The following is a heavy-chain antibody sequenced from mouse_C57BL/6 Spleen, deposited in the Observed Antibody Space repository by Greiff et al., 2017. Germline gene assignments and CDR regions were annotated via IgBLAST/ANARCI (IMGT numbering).Heavy chain of an antibody. CDR3: ARRNKEAWFAY. V-gene: IGHV5-17*01. D-gene: IGHD5-2*01. J-gene: IGHJ3*01. Sequence: EVMLVESGGGLVKPGGSLKLSCAASGFTFSDYGMHWVRQAPEKGLEWVAYISSGSSTIYYADTVKGRFTISRDNAKNTLFLQMTSLRSEDTAMYYCARRNKEAWFAYWGQGTLVTVSA. CDR1: GFTFSDYG. CDR2: ISSGSSTI.